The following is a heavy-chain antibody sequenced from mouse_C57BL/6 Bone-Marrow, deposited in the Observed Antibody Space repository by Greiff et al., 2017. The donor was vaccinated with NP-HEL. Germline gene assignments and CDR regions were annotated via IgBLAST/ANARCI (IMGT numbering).Heavy chain of an antibody. CDR1: GYTFTSYW. CDR3: ARGGGTGHYGVAY. J-gene: IGHJ3*01. D-gene: IGHD1-1*01. V-gene: IGHV1-53*01. Sequence: VQLQQPGTELVKPGASVKLSCKASGYTFTSYWMHWVKQRPGQGLEWIGNINPSNGGTNYNEKFKSKATLTVDKSSSTAYMQLSSLTSEDSAVYYWARGGGTGHYGVAYWGQGTLVTVSA. CDR2: INPSNGGT.